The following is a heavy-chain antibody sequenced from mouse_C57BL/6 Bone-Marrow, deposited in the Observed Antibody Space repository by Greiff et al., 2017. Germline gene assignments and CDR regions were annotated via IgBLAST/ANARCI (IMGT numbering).Heavy chain of an antibody. D-gene: IGHD2-2*01. Sequence: EVQLQQSGAELVKPGASVKLSCTASGFNIKDYYMHWVKQRTEQGLEWIGRIDPEDGETKYAPQFQGKATITADTSSNTAYLQLSSLTSEDTAVDYCARDWFYAMDYWGQGTSVTVSS. CDR3: ARDWFYAMDY. CDR1: GFNIKDYY. CDR2: IDPEDGET. V-gene: IGHV14-2*01. J-gene: IGHJ4*01.